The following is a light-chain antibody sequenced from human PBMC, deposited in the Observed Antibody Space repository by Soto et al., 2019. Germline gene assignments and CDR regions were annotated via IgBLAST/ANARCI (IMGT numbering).Light chain of an antibody. V-gene: IGKV3-15*01. CDR3: QQYNNWPLT. Sequence: EIVMTQSPATLSVSPGERATLSCRASQSVRSNLAWYTQKPGKAPRLLIYGASTRATGIPSRFSGSGSGTEFTLTISSLQSEDFAVYYCQQYNNWPLTFGGGTKVEIK. CDR2: GAS. J-gene: IGKJ4*01. CDR1: QSVRSN.